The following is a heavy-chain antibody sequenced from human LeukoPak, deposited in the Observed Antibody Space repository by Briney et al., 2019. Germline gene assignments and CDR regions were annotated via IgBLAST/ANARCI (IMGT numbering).Heavy chain of an antibody. J-gene: IGHJ4*02. CDR3: AREGDVVGATIAS. Sequence: PGGSLRLSCAASEFTFSSYNMNWIRQPPGKGLEWIGSIYYSGSTYYNPSLKSRVTISVDTSKNQFSLKLSSVTAADTAVYYCAREGDVVGATIASWGQGTLVTVSS. CDR1: EFTFSSYN. V-gene: IGHV4-38-2*02. CDR2: IYYSGST. D-gene: IGHD1-26*01.